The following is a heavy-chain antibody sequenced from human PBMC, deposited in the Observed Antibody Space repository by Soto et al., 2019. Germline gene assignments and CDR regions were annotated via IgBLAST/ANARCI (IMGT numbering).Heavy chain of an antibody. V-gene: IGHV4-59*01. D-gene: IGHD3-16*01. CDR1: GGSISSYY. CDR2: IHYSGST. CDR3: GRDGGREGYNYGKYSQH. J-gene: IGHJ1*01. Sequence: SETLSLTCTVSGGSISSYYWSWIRQPPGKGLEWIGYIHYSGSTKYNPSLKSRVTISVDTSKNQFSLKLSSVTAADTAVYYCGRDGGREGYNYGKYSQHGGRAPPAPVPS.